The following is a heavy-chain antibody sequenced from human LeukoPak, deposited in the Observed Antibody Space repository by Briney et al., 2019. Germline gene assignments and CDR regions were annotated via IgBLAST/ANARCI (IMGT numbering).Heavy chain of an antibody. V-gene: IGHV4-59*08. J-gene: IGHJ4*02. CDR2: IYYSGST. CDR3: ARHQAGFNYFDY. CDR1: GYSITSGYY. D-gene: IGHD6-25*01. Sequence: SETLSLTCTVSGYSITSGYYWGWIRPPPGKGLEWIGYIYYSGSTNYNPSLKSRVTISVDTSKNQFSLKLSSVTAADTAVYYCARHQAGFNYFDYWGQGTLVTVSS.